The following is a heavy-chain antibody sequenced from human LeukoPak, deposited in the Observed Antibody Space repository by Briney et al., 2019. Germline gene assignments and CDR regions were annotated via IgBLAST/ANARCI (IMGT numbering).Heavy chain of an antibody. Sequence: GGSLRLSCAASGVTFSRTWMSWVRQAPGKGLEWVGRIKSNTDAGTTDLAAPVKARFTNSRDDSVTALYLQIDSLRTEDTAMYYCATQRGCGYEHQWLNAFDMWGQGTVVTVSS. CDR2: IKSNTDAGTT. J-gene: IGHJ3*02. CDR3: ATQRGCGYEHQWLNAFDM. D-gene: IGHD5-12*01. CDR1: GVTFSRTW. V-gene: IGHV3-15*01.